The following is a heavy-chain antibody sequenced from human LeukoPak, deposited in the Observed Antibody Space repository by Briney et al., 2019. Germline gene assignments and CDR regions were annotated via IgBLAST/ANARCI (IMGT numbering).Heavy chain of an antibody. D-gene: IGHD2-15*01. V-gene: IGHV4-61*08. CDR1: GGSISSGGYY. CDR3: ARRYCSGGSCSSFDY. Sequence: SQTLSLTCTVSGGSISSGGYYWSWIRQPPGKGLEWIGYIYYSGSTNYNPSLKSRVTISVDTSKNQFSLKLSSVTAADTAVYYCARRYCSGGSCSSFDYWGQGTLITVSS. CDR2: IYYSGST. J-gene: IGHJ4*02.